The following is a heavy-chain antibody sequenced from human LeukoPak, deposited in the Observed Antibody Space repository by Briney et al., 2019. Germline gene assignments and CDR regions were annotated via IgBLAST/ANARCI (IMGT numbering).Heavy chain of an antibody. Sequence: ASVTVSCTASGYTFTSYDINWVRQATGQGLERMGWMNPNSGNTGYAQKFQGRVTITRNTSISTAYMELSSLRSEDTAVYYCASHGGMDAFDIWGQGTMVTVTS. V-gene: IGHV1-8*03. CDR2: MNPNSGNT. J-gene: IGHJ3*02. CDR3: ASHGGMDAFDI. D-gene: IGHD3-16*01. CDR1: GYTFTSYD.